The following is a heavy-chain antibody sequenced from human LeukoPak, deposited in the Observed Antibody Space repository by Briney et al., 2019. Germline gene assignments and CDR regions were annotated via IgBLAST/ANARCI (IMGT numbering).Heavy chain of an antibody. Sequence: PGGSLRLSCAASGFAFSSSAMTWVRQAPGKGLEWVSTIGGGGDTTYYADSVKGRFTISRDNSKNTLYLQMNSLRAEDTAVYYCAKDTSWWGHWGQGTLVTVSS. CDR2: IGGGGDTT. D-gene: IGHD2-8*02. J-gene: IGHJ4*02. CDR3: AKDTSWWGH. V-gene: IGHV3-23*01. CDR1: GFAFSSSA.